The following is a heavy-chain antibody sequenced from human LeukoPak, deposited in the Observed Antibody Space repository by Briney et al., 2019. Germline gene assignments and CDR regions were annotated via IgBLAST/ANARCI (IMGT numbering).Heavy chain of an antibody. V-gene: IGHV1-18*01. CDR2: ISAYNGNT. Sequence: GASVKVSCKASVYTFTSYGISWVRQAPGQGLEWMGWISAYNGNTNYAQKLQGRVTMTTDTSTSTAYMELRSLRSDDTAVYYCARLGLVSSLVVVPAAMHYYYGMDVWGQGTTVTVSS. D-gene: IGHD2-2*01. CDR3: ARLGLVSSLVVVPAAMHYYYGMDV. J-gene: IGHJ6*02. CDR1: VYTFTSYG.